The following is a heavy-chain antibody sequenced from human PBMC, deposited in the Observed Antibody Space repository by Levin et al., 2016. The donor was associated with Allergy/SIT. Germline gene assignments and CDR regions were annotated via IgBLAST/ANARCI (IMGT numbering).Heavy chain of an antibody. CDR2: IDPGGSYA. CDR3: VLTGYYATLGMDV. V-gene: IGHV5-10-1*01. D-gene: IGHD1-26*01. Sequence: VRQMPGKGLEWMGGIDPGGSYANDSPSFQGHVTISADKSISTAYLQWSSLEASDTAVYYCVLTGYYATLGMDVWGQGTTVTVSS. J-gene: IGHJ6*02.